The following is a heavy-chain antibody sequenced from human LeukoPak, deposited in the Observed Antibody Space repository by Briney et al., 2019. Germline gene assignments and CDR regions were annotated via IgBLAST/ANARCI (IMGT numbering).Heavy chain of an antibody. V-gene: IGHV3-23*01. Sequence: GGSLRLSCAASGFSFSSAWMSWVRQAPGKGLEWVSSISASGGSTYYADSVKGRFTISRDNSKNTLYLQLNSLRAEDTAVYYCANLGGSSGFKWGQGTLVTVSS. D-gene: IGHD1-26*01. CDR1: GFSFSSAW. CDR2: ISASGGST. J-gene: IGHJ4*02. CDR3: ANLGGSSGFK.